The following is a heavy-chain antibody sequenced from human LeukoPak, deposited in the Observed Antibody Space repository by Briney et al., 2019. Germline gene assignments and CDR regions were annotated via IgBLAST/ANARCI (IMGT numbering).Heavy chain of an antibody. V-gene: IGHV3-23*01. CDR2: ISGSGTST. Sequence: GGSLRLSCAASGFTFSSYAMSWVRQAPGKGLEWVSAISGSGTSTYYADSAKGRFTISRDNSKNTLYLQMNSLRAEDTAVYYCAKDPYPGVTPAYYYYYMDVWGRGTTVTVSS. CDR1: GFTFSSYA. CDR3: AKDPYPGVTPAYYYYYMDV. D-gene: IGHD4-23*01. J-gene: IGHJ6*03.